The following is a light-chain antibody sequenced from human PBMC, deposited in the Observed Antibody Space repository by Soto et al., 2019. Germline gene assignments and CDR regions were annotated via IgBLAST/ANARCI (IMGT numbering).Light chain of an antibody. CDR1: QGISNY. J-gene: IGKJ5*01. CDR2: DAS. V-gene: IGKV1-33*01. Sequence: DIQMTQSPSSLSASVGDRVTITCQASQGISNYLNWYQQKPGKAPELLIYDASNLETGVPARFSGSGSGTDFTFTISSLQPEDIATYYCQQYDNLITFGQGTRLEIK. CDR3: QQYDNLIT.